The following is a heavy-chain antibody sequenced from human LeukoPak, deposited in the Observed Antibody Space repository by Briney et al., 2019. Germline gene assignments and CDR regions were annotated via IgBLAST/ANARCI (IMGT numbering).Heavy chain of an antibody. CDR1: GFTFSSYA. J-gene: IGHJ4*02. D-gene: IGHD3-9*01. V-gene: IGHV3-23*01. Sequence: PGGSLRLSCAASGFTFSSYAMTWVRQAPGKGLEWVSGISGSGTGPNYADSVKGRFTISRDNSKNTLYLQMNSLRAEDTAVYYCARARYDILTGYYQYYFDYWGQGTLVTVSS. CDR3: ARARYDILTGYYQYYFDY. CDR2: ISGSGTGP.